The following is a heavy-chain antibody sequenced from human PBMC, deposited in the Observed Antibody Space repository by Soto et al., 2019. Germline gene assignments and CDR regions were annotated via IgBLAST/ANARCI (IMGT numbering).Heavy chain of an antibody. CDR3: ARGGLYIAVAGRTFDY. Sequence: EVQLVESGGGLVQPGGSLRLSCAASGFTFSSYAMHWVRQAPGKGLEYVSAISSNEGSTYYANSVKVRFTISRDNSKNKLYLQMGSLRTEDMAVYYCARGGLYIAVAGRTFDYWGQGTLVTVSS. CDR2: ISSNEGST. D-gene: IGHD6-19*01. V-gene: IGHV3-64*01. CDR1: GFTFSSYA. J-gene: IGHJ4*02.